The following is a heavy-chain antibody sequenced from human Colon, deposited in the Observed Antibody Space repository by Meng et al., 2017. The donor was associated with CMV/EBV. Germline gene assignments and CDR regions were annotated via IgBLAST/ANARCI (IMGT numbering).Heavy chain of an antibody. J-gene: IGHJ6*02. Sequence: ASVKVSCKASGYTFTNYDINWVRQAAGQGLEWVGWMNPNSGDTGYAQKFQGRVTVTTNTSISTAYMELSSLRSEDTAVYYCARPMARGIINYYYYGLDVWGQGTTVTVSS. V-gene: IGHV1-8*01. CDR3: ARPMARGIINYYYYGLDV. CDR2: MNPNSGDT. D-gene: IGHD3-10*01. CDR1: GYTFTNYD.